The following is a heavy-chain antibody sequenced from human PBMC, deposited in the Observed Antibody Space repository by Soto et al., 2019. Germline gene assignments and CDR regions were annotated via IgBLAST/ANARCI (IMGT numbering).Heavy chain of an antibody. CDR2: IIPMLGVR. J-gene: IGHJ3*02. Sequence: QVQLVQSGAEVKKPGSSVKVSCKDSGGTFSTYRMFWVRQAPGQGLEWMGRIIPMLGVRNYAQRFQDRVTITADKSTATVHMELSSLRSEDTALYFCTIGGWSGEGFDIWGQGTMVTVSS. CDR1: GGTFSTYR. D-gene: IGHD2-21*01. CDR3: TIGGWSGEGFDI. V-gene: IGHV1-69*02.